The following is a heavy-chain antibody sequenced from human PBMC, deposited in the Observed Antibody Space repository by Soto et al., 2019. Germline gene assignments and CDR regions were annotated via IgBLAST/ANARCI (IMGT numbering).Heavy chain of an antibody. Sequence: GGSLRLSCISSGFTFRTYTMNWVRQAPGKGLEWISGIRGFSPYTFYAESVKGRFTISRDNAKNSLYLQMNSLRAEDTAVYYCARDRGYDAHDYYYNAMDVWGQGTTVTVSS. V-gene: IGHV3-21*01. CDR3: ARDRGYDAHDYYYNAMDV. CDR1: GFTFRTYT. J-gene: IGHJ6*02. CDR2: IRGFSPYT. D-gene: IGHD2-15*01.